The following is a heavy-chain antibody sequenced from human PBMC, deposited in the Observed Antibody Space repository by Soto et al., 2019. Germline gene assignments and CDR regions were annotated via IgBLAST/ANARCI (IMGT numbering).Heavy chain of an antibody. Sequence: PSETLSLTCAVYGGSFSGYYWSWIRQPPGKGLEWIGEINHSGSTYYNPSLKSRVTISVDTSKNQFSLKLSSVTAADTAVYYCASSSDNWFDPWGQGTLVTVSS. D-gene: IGHD6-6*01. CDR3: ASSSDNWFDP. CDR2: INHSGST. CDR1: GGSFSGYY. J-gene: IGHJ5*02. V-gene: IGHV4-34*01.